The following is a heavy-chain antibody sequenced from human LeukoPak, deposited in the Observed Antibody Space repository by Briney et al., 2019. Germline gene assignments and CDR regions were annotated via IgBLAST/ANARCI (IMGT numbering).Heavy chain of an antibody. CDR1: GGSISSSSYY. Sequence: SETLSLTCTVSGGSISSSSYYWGWIRQPPGKGLEWIGSIYYSGSTYYNPSLKSRVTISVDTSKNQFSPKLSSVTAADTAVYYCARAPRMVWFGELLPSDYWGQGTLVTVSS. D-gene: IGHD3-10*01. V-gene: IGHV4-39*07. CDR2: IYYSGST. J-gene: IGHJ4*02. CDR3: ARAPRMVWFGELLPSDY.